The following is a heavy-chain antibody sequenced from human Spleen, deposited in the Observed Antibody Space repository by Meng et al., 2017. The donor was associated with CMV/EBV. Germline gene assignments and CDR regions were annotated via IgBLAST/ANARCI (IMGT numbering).Heavy chain of an antibody. Sequence: ASVKVSCKTFGFTFTDYYIHWVRQAPGQGLEWMGWINPKSGGTNYAQKLQGRVTMTTDTSTSTAYMELRSLRSDDTAVYYCARDLSVVVPADLYYYYGMDVWGQGTTVTVSS. D-gene: IGHD2-2*01. CDR3: ARDLSVVVPADLYYYYGMDV. J-gene: IGHJ6*02. V-gene: IGHV1-2*02. CDR1: GFTFTDYY. CDR2: INPKSGGT.